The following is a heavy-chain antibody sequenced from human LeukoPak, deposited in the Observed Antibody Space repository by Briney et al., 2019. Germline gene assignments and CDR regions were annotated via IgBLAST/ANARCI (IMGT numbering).Heavy chain of an antibody. D-gene: IGHD6-13*01. J-gene: IGHJ4*02. CDR2: IGIRGDT. Sequence: GGSLRLSCAASGFTFIDYDMHWVRQVIGKGLEWVSAIGIRGDTHYSGSVKGRFTISRENAESSLYLQMNSLRAEDTAVYYCGRGGLQGSGTDDFEYWGQGTMVNVAS. CDR3: GRGGLQGSGTDDFEY. V-gene: IGHV3-13*01. CDR1: GFTFIDYD.